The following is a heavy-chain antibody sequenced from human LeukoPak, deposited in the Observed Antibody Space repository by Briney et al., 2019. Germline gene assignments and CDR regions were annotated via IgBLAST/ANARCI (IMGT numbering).Heavy chain of an antibody. CDR3: ANSYSSSARGNYYYGMDV. Sequence: GGSLRLSCAASGFTFSSYAMSWVRQAPGKGLEWVSAISASGSSTYYADSVKGRFTISRDNSKNTLYLQMNSLRAEDTAVYYCANSYSSSARGNYYYGMDVWGQGTTVTVSS. J-gene: IGHJ6*02. CDR1: GFTFSSYA. CDR2: ISASGSST. D-gene: IGHD6-6*01. V-gene: IGHV3-23*01.